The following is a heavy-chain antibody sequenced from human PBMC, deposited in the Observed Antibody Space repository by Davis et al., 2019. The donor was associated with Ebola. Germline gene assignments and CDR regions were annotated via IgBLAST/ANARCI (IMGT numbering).Heavy chain of an antibody. J-gene: IGHJ4*02. CDR2: IYYSGFT. CDR3: ARHHGVDGTL. V-gene: IGHV4-39*01. Sequence: SETLSLTCTVSGGSISSSHYSWGWTRQPPGKGLGWIGTIYYSGFTCYHPSLKSRVTISVGTSKNQFSLKLSTVTAADTAVYYCARHHGVDGTLWGQETLVTVSS. D-gene: IGHD6-19*01. CDR1: GGSISSSHYS.